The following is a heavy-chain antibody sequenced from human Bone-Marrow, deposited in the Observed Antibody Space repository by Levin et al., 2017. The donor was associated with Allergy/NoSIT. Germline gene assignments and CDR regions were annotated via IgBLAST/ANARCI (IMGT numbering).Heavy chain of an antibody. V-gene: IGHV1-18*01. Sequence: KSGGSLRLSCKASGYTFTSYGISWVRQAPGQGLEWMGWISAYNGNTNYAQKLQGRVTMTTDTSTSTAYMELRSLRSDDTAVYYCARVEDYYDSSGYYYNWGQGTLVTVSS. J-gene: IGHJ4*02. CDR1: GYTFTSYG. D-gene: IGHD3-22*01. CDR3: ARVEDYYDSSGYYYN. CDR2: ISAYNGNT.